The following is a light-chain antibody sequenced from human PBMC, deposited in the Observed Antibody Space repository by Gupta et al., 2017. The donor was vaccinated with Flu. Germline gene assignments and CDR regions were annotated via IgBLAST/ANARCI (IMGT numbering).Light chain of an antibody. CDR1: Y. V-gene: IGLV7-43*01. CDR3: LLYYGELV. CDR2: STS. Sequence: YPNWFQQNHGHAPMALMYSTSNKHSWTPARFSGSLLGANVALTLSGVQPEDEYEYYCLLYYGELVFGGGTKLT. J-gene: IGLJ3*02.